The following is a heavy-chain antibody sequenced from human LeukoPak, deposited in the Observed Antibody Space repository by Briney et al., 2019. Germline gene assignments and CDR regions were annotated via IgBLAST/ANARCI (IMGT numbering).Heavy chain of an antibody. CDR3: ARVVAAAEINYFDY. CDR2: INHSGST. Sequence: SETLSLTCAVYGGSFSGYYWSWIRQPPGKGLEWIGEINHSGSTNYNPSLKSRVTISVDTSKNQFSLKLSSVTAADTAVHYCARVVAAAEINYFDYWGQGTLVTVSS. V-gene: IGHV4-34*01. J-gene: IGHJ4*02. CDR1: GGSFSGYY. D-gene: IGHD6-13*01.